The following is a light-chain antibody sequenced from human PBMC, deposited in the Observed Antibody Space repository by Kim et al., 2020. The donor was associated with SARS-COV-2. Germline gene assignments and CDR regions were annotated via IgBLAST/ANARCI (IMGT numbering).Light chain of an antibody. CDR2: GKN. V-gene: IGLV3-19*01. J-gene: IGLJ2*01. CDR3: NSRDSNDNVV. Sequence: TLGQTVSITCQGDILRSYYATWYQQNPGQAPILFIYGKNHRPAGIPDRFSGSSSGNTASLTLTGTQAGDEADYYCNSRDSNDNVVFGGGTKLTVL. CDR1: ILRSYY.